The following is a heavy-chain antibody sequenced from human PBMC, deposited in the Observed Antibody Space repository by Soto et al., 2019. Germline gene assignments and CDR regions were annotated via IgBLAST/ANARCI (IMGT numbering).Heavy chain of an antibody. D-gene: IGHD6-19*01. CDR2: IRAYNGNT. J-gene: IGHJ6*02. V-gene: IGHV1-18*01. CDR3: ARGPPIAVAAPYYDGMDV. Sequence: QVQLVQSGAEVKKPGASVKVSCKASGYTFTSYGISWVRQAPGQGLEWMGWIRAYNGNTNYAQKLQGRVTMTTDTTTGTANRELRSLRSDDTAVYYCARGPPIAVAAPYYDGMDVWGQGTTVTVSS. CDR1: GYTFTSYG.